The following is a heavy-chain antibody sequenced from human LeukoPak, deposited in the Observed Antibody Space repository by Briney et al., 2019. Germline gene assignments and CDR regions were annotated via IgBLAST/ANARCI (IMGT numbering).Heavy chain of an antibody. CDR3: ARLYVVVVTMFDY. V-gene: IGHV3-23*01. Sequence: PGGSLRLSCAASGFTFSSYAMSWVRQAPGKGLEWVSLISGSGDGTYYADSVKGRFTISRDNSKNTLYLQMNSLRAEDTAVYYCARLYVVVVTMFDYWGQGTLVTVSS. D-gene: IGHD2-2*01. CDR1: GFTFSSYA. J-gene: IGHJ4*02. CDR2: ISGSGDGT.